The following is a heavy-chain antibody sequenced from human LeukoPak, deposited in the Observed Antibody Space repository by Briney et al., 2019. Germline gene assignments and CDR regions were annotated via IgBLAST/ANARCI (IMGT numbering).Heavy chain of an antibody. D-gene: IGHD1-26*01. J-gene: IGHJ3*02. Sequence: SETLPLTCTVSGGSISSGDYYWSWIRQPPGKGLEWIGYIYYSGSTYYNPSLKSRVTISVATSKNQFSLKLSSVTAADTAVYYCASPLNGWELRKNAFDIWGHGTRVTVSS. V-gene: IGHV4-30-4*08. CDR1: GGSISSGDYY. CDR3: ASPLNGWELRKNAFDI. CDR2: IYYSGST.